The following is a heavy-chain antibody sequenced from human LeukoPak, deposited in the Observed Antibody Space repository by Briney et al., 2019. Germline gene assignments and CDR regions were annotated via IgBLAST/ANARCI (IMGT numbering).Heavy chain of an antibody. D-gene: IGHD3-3*01. CDR2: IYYSGST. J-gene: IGHJ4*02. Sequence: PSETLSLTCTVSGGSISSSSYYWGWIRQPPGKGLEWIGSIYYSGSTYYNPFLKSRVTISVDTSKNQFSLKLSSVTAADTAVYYCARIRITIFGGGFDYWGQGTLVTVSS. CDR3: ARIRITIFGGGFDY. V-gene: IGHV4-39*01. CDR1: GGSISSSSYY.